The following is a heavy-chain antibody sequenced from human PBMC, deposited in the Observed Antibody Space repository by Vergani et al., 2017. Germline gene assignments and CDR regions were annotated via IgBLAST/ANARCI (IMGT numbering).Heavy chain of an antibody. CDR2: ISYDGSNK. CDR1: GFTFSSYA. J-gene: IGHJ4*02. Sequence: VQLVESGGGLVKPGRSLRLSCAASGFTFSSYAMHWVRQAPGKGLEWVAVISYDGSNKYYADSVKGRFTISRDNSKNTLYLQMNSLRAEDTAVYYCARDRPRYSYGCLLGYWGQGTLVTVSS. D-gene: IGHD5-18*01. V-gene: IGHV3-30*01. CDR3: ARDRPRYSYGCLLGY.